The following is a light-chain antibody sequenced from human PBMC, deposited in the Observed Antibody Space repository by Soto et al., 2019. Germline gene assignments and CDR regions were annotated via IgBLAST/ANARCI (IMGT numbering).Light chain of an antibody. J-gene: IGLJ2*01. CDR2: DVS. V-gene: IGLV2-14*01. Sequence: QPVLTQPASVSGSPGQSITISCTGTSSGVGGYNYVSWYQQHPGKAPKLMIYDVSNRPSGVSNRFSGSKSGNTASLTISGLQAEDEADYYCSSYTSSSTVVFGGGTKLTVL. CDR1: SSGVGGYNY. CDR3: SSYTSSSTVV.